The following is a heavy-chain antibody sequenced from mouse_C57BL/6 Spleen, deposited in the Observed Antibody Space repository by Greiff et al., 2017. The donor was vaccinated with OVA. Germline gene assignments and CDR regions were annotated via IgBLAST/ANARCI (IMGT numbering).Heavy chain of an antibody. CDR1: GFTFSSYA. Sequence: EVMLVESGEGLVKPGGSLKLSCAASGFTFSSYAMSWVRQTPEKRLEWVAYISSGGDYIYYADTVKGRFTISRDNARNTLYLQMSSLKSEDTAMYYCTRDRSMIRAGYYAMDYWGQGTSVTVSS. D-gene: IGHD2-12*01. CDR3: TRDRSMIRAGYYAMDY. CDR2: ISSGGDYI. V-gene: IGHV5-9-1*02. J-gene: IGHJ4*01.